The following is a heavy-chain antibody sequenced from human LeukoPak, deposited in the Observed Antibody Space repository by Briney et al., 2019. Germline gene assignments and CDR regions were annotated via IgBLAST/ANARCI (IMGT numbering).Heavy chain of an antibody. D-gene: IGHD3-10*01. CDR3: ARDSGTSGEVKFDP. CDR1: GGSVNSYY. J-gene: IGHJ5*02. V-gene: IGHV4-4*07. Sequence: PSETLSLTCTVSGGSVNSYYVRWIRPPAGKTREWIGRIYDGGSTNYNPSLKSRVTMSVDTSKNQISLKLKSVTAADTAVYYCARDSGTSGEVKFDPWGQGALVTVSS. CDR2: IYDGGST.